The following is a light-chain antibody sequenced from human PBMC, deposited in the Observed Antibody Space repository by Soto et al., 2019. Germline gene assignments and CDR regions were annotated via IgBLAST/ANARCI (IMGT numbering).Light chain of an antibody. CDR3: QKYNSAPLT. V-gene: IGKV1-27*01. CDR2: AAS. J-gene: IGKJ4*01. CDR1: QGIGVY. Sequence: DIQMTQSPSSLSASLGDRVTITCRASQGIGVYLAWFQQKPGNVPRLLINAASTLQSGVPSRFSGSGSGTDFTLTISSLQPEDVATYYCQKYNSAPLTFGGGTKVEIK.